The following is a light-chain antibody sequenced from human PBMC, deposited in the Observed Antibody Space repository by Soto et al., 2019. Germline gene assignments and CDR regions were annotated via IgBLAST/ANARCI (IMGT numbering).Light chain of an antibody. Sequence: QSVLTQPPSVSGAPGQRVTISCTGSSSNIGAGYDVHWYQQLPGTAPKLLIYGSSNRPSGVPDRFSGSKSGTSGSLAITGLQAEDEADYYCQSYDSSLFWVFGGGTQLTVL. J-gene: IGLJ7*01. CDR1: SSNIGAGYD. V-gene: IGLV1-40*01. CDR3: QSYDSSLFWV. CDR2: GSS.